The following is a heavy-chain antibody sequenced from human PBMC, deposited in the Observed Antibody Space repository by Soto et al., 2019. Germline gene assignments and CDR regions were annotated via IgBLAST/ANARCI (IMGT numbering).Heavy chain of an antibody. V-gene: IGHV3-74*01. J-gene: IGHJ4*02. D-gene: IGHD1-26*01. CDR1: GFTFSSYW. CDR2: INSDGSST. Sequence: AGGSLRLSCAASGFTFSSYWMHWVRQAPGKGLVWVSRINSDGSSTSYADSVKGRFTISRDNAKNTLYLQMNSLRAEDTAVYYCATFHESPEQFDYWGQGTLVTVSS. CDR3: ATFHESPEQFDY.